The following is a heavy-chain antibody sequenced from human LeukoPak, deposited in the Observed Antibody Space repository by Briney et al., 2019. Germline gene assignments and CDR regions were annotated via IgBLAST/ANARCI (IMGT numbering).Heavy chain of an antibody. J-gene: IGHJ6*03. CDR1: GGSFSGYY. CDR2: INHSGST. V-gene: IGHV4-34*01. CDR3: AREDRGYCSGGSCPFRYYYYMDV. Sequence: SETLSLTCAVYGGSFSGYYWSWIRQPPGKGLEWIGEINHSGSTNYNPSPKSRVTISVHTSKNQFSLKLSSVTAAETAVYYCAREDRGYCSGGSCPFRYYYYMDVWGKGTTVTVSS. D-gene: IGHD2-15*01.